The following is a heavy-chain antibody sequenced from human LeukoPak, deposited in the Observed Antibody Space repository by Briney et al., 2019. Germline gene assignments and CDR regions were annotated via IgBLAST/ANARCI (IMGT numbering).Heavy chain of an antibody. D-gene: IGHD3-10*01. V-gene: IGHV4-61*01. CDR3: ASFYYYGSGSYLSWFDP. CDR1: GGSVSSGSYY. J-gene: IGHJ5*02. Sequence: SETLSLTCTVSGGSVSSGSYYSSWIRQPPGKGLEWIGYIYYSGSTNYNPSLKSRVTISVDTSKNQFSLKLSSVTAADTAVYYCASFYYYGSGSYLSWFDPWGQGTLVTVSS. CDR2: IYYSGST.